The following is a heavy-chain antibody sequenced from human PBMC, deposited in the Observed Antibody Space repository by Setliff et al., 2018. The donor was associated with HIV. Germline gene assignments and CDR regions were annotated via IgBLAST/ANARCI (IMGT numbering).Heavy chain of an antibody. V-gene: IGHV1-18*01. CDR1: GYTFTSYI. CDR3: ARSRYDSGGYPDAFDI. J-gene: IGHJ3*02. CDR2: ISAYNGNT. D-gene: IGHD3-22*01. Sequence: ASVKVSCKASGYTFTSYIMNWVRQAPGQGLEWMGWISAYNGNTKYAQKFQGRVTMTTETSTSTAYMELRSLRSDDTAVYYCARSRYDSGGYPDAFDIWGQGTMVTVSS.